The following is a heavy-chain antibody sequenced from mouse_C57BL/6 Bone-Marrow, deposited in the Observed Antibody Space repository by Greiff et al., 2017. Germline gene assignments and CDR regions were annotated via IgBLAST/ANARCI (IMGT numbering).Heavy chain of an antibody. V-gene: IGHV1-64*01. Sequence: QVQLQQPGAELVKPGASVKLSCKASGYTFTSYWMHWVKQRPGQGLEWIGMIHPNSGSTNYNEKFKSKATLTVDKSSSTAYMQLSSLTSEDSAVCNGARKSRLDYDGSSAWFGYWGQGTLVTVSA. D-gene: IGHD1-1*01. J-gene: IGHJ3*01. CDR2: IHPNSGST. CDR3: ARKSRLDYDGSSAWFGY. CDR1: GYTFTSYW.